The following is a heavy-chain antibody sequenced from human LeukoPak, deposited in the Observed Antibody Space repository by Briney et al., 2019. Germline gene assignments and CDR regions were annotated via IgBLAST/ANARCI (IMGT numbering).Heavy chain of an antibody. Sequence: GGPLSPSFAASGFTFSSYSMNWVRKAQGKGLGWVSYISSSSTIYYADSVKGRFTISRDNAKNSLYLQMSSLRAEDTAVYYCARGYGDYVDWFDPWGQGTLVTVSS. J-gene: IGHJ5*02. V-gene: IGHV3-48*01. CDR1: GFTFSSYS. D-gene: IGHD4-17*01. CDR3: ARGYGDYVDWFDP. CDR2: ISSSSTI.